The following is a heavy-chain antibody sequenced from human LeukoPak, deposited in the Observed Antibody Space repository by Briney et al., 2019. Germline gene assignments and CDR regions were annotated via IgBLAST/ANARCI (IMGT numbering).Heavy chain of an antibody. D-gene: IGHD4-11*01. CDR3: AKSKSPYPMDYIFDF. CDR2: ISNDGSIT. Sequence: GGSLRLSCAASGFSFGSYGMHWVRPAPGKGLEWVAVISNDGSITKYGDSVRGRFTISRDNSKNTLYVQMNSLRTDDAAVYYCAKSKSPYPMDYIFDFWGQGTRVTVSS. J-gene: IGHJ4*02. CDR1: GFSFGSYG. V-gene: IGHV3-30*18.